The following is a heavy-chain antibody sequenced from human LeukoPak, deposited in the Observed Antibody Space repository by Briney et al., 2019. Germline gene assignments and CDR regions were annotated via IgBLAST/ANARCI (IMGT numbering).Heavy chain of an antibody. V-gene: IGHV3-66*01. Sequence: QPGGSLRLSCAASGFTFSSYSMSWVRQAPGKGLEWVSIIYSGGSTYYADSVKGRFTISRDNSKNTLYLQMNSLRAEDTAVYYCARVGYTGTWYSSPPFDYWGQGTLVTVSS. CDR1: GFTFSSYS. D-gene: IGHD6-13*01. CDR2: IYSGGST. J-gene: IGHJ4*02. CDR3: ARVGYTGTWYSSPPFDY.